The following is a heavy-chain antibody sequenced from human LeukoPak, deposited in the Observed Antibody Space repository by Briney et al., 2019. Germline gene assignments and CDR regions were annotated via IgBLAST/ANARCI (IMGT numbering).Heavy chain of an antibody. V-gene: IGHV3-7*01. CDR1: GFTFSSYW. Sequence: GGSLRLSCAASGFTFSSYWMSWVRQAPGKGLEWVANIKQDGSEKYYVDSVKGRFTISRDNAKNSLYLQMNSLRAEGTAVYYCARDRYCSGGSCYVSFGYWGQGTLVTVSS. J-gene: IGHJ4*02. CDR3: ARDRYCSGGSCYVSFGY. CDR2: IKQDGSEK. D-gene: IGHD2-15*01.